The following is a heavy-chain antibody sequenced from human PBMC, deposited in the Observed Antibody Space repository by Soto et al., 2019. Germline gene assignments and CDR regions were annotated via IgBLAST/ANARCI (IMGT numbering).Heavy chain of an antibody. Sequence: GGSLRLSCAASGFTFSSYSMNWVRQAPGKGLEWVSSISSSSSYIYYADSVKGRFTISRDNAKNSLYLQMNSLRAEDTAVYYCARCIAVAGTPKDFDYWGQGTLVTVS. CDR2: ISSSSSYI. CDR3: ARCIAVAGTPKDFDY. J-gene: IGHJ4*02. D-gene: IGHD6-19*01. V-gene: IGHV3-21*01. CDR1: GFTFSSYS.